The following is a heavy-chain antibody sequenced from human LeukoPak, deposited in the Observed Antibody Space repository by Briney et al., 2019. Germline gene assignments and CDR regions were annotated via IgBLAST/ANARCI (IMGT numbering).Heavy chain of an antibody. CDR3: AREPDYAYNWFDP. CDR2: IFTSGSA. CDR1: GGSISAYY. D-gene: IGHD3-16*01. V-gene: IGHV4-4*07. J-gene: IGHJ5*02. Sequence: PSETLSVSCSVSGGSISAYYWSWIRQPAGKGLEWIGHIFTSGSANYNPSLKSRVTMSVDTSKNQFSLKLSSVTAADTAVYYCAREPDYAYNWFDPWGQGTLVTVPS.